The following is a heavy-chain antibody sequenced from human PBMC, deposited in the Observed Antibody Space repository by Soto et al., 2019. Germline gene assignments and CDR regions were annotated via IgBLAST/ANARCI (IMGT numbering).Heavy chain of an antibody. D-gene: IGHD1-26*01. J-gene: IGHJ5*02. CDR3: AKDLTGELLPTCFDP. CDR2: ISGSEDNI. CDR1: GFPFSNYY. V-gene: IGHV3-23*01. Sequence: LSLSCVASGFPFSNYYMDWVRQAPGKGLEWVAVISGSEDNIHYVDSVKGRFTISRDNSKNTLYLQMNSLRVEDTALYYCAKDLTGELLPTCFDPWGQGTLVTVSS.